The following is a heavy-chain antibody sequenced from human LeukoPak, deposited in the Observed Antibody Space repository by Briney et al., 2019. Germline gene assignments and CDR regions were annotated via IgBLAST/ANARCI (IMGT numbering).Heavy chain of an antibody. Sequence: ASGKVSCKASGYTFTSYGISWVRQAPGQGLEWMGWISAYNGNTNYAQKLQGRVTMTTDTSTSTAYMELRSLRSEDTAVYYCARALYYGSGSYYFDYWGQGTLVTVSS. CDR2: ISAYNGNT. V-gene: IGHV1-18*01. D-gene: IGHD3-10*01. CDR3: ARALYYGSGSYYFDY. J-gene: IGHJ4*02. CDR1: GYTFTSYG.